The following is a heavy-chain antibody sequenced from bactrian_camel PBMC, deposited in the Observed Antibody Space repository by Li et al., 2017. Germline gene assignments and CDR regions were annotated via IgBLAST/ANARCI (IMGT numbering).Heavy chain of an antibody. V-gene: IGHV3S53*01. CDR3: AASPGMWYCSGDDALSSRVFGY. CDR1: GYTGSSNC. CDR2: IDVNGIT. D-gene: IGHD2*01. Sequence: HVQLVESGGGSVQAGGSLRLSCAASGYTGSSNCMAWFRQVPGKEREGVAAIDVNGITMYADSVRGRFAISEENGKNKNTLYLQMNSLKPEDTALYICAASPGMWYCSGDDALSSRVFGYWGQGTQVTVS. J-gene: IGHJ6*01.